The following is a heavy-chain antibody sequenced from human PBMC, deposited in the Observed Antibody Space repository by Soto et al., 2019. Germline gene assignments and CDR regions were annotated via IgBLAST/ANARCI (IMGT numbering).Heavy chain of an antibody. CDR3: AKVTWSGERG. CDR2: IGNWGHAT. Sequence: EVQMLESGGDLIQPGGSLRLSCADSECPSRTDDMSWVRQPPGKGREWVSAIGNWGHATYYADSVRGRFTISKDDSKTTLYLQMTSLTAEDTAVYYCAKVTWSGERGWGRGTLGTVSS. J-gene: IGHJ4*02. V-gene: IGHV3-23*01. CDR1: ECPSRTDD. D-gene: IGHD3-10*01.